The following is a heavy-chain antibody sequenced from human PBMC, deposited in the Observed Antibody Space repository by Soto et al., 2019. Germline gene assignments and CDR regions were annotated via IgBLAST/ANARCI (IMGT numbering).Heavy chain of an antibody. CDR2: ISYDGSNK. D-gene: IGHD6-13*01. Sequence: PGGSLRLSCAASGFTFSSYGMHWVRQAPGKGLEWVAVISYDGSNKYYADSVKGRFTISRDNSKNTLYLQMNSLRAEDTAVYYCAKMYSSHQYYYYYYGMDVWGQGTTVTVSS. J-gene: IGHJ6*02. CDR1: GFTFSSYG. V-gene: IGHV3-30*18. CDR3: AKMYSSHQYYYYYYGMDV.